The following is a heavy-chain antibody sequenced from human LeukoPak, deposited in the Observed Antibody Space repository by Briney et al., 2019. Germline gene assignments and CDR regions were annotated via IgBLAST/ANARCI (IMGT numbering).Heavy chain of an antibody. CDR1: GFTFSNYW. Sequence: PGGSLRLSCAASGFTFSNYWMNWVRQAPGKGLEWVGRIKNKTDSGSTDYAAPVKGRFTISRDDSKNTLYLQMNSLKTEDTAGYYCTTDPYSSPNWFDPWGQGTLVTVSS. D-gene: IGHD6-13*01. CDR2: IKNKTDSGST. V-gene: IGHV3-15*01. CDR3: TTDPYSSPNWFDP. J-gene: IGHJ5*02.